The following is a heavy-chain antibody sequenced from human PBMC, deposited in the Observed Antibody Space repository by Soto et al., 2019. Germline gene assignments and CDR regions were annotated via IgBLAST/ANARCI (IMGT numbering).Heavy chain of an antibody. V-gene: IGHV3-74*01. D-gene: IGHD1-26*01. CDR3: TRVGGSVSGMDV. J-gene: IGHJ6*02. Sequence: EVQLVESGGGLVQPGGSLRLSCAASGFTFSMYWMHWVRQAPGKGPVWVSRIDNAGSSARYADSVKGRFTISRDNAKNTLYLQMNSLRAEDTAVYYCTRVGGSVSGMDVWGQGTTVTVSS. CDR2: IDNAGSSA. CDR1: GFTFSMYW.